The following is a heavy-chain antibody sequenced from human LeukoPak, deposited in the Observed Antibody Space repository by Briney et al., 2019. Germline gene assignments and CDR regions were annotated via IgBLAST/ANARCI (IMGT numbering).Heavy chain of an antibody. V-gene: IGHV3-21*01. Sequence: GGSLRLSCAASGFTFSSYSMNWVRQAPGKGLEWVSSISGSSSYIYYADSAKGRFTISRDNSKNTLYLQMNSLRAEDTAVYYCANGLRYSDYWGQGTLVTVSS. D-gene: IGHD3-9*01. CDR1: GFTFSSYS. J-gene: IGHJ4*02. CDR2: ISGSSSYI. CDR3: ANGLRYSDY.